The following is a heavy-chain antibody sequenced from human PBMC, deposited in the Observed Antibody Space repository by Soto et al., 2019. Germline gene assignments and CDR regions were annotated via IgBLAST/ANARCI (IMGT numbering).Heavy chain of an antibody. J-gene: IGHJ4*02. CDR3: ARPTLDYGYYFDY. Sequence: ASVKVSCKASGCTFSSYAISWVRQAPGQGLEWMGGINPSGGSTSYAQKFQGRVTMTRDTSTSTVYMELSSLRSEDTAVYYCARPTLDYGYYFDYWGQGTLVTVSS. CDR1: GCTFSSYA. D-gene: IGHD4-17*01. CDR2: INPSGGST. V-gene: IGHV1-46*03.